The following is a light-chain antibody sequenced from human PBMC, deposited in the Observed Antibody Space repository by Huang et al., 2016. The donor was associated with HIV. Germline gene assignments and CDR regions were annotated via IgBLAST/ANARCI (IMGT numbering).Light chain of an antibody. Sequence: EIVLTQSPATLSFFPGQRVSLSCRASQNINTHLAWYQHRPGQPPMLLIYDASSRVPGVAARFSGSGSGTDFTLTISSLESEDFATYYCQQRVNGLTFGGGTKV. CDR1: QNINTH. CDR2: DAS. V-gene: IGKV3-11*01. CDR3: QQRVNGLT. J-gene: IGKJ4*01.